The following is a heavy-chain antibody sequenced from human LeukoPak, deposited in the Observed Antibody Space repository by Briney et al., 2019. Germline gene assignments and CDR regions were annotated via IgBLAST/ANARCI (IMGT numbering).Heavy chain of an antibody. Sequence: SETLSLTCTVSGGSISSYYWSWIRQPAGKGLEWIGRIYTSGSTNYNPSLKSRVTMSVDTSKNQFSLKLSSVTAADTAVYYCAIMFLSGSYRWFDPWGQGTLVTVSS. CDR3: AIMFLSGSYRWFDP. CDR1: GGSISSYY. D-gene: IGHD3-16*02. CDR2: IYTSGST. J-gene: IGHJ5*01. V-gene: IGHV4-4*07.